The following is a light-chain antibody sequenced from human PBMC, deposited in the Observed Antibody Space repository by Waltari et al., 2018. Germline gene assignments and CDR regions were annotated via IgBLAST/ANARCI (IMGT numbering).Light chain of an antibody. Sequence: EKVMTQSPATLSVSPGERATLSCRASQSVTINLAWYQQKPGQTPRLLIYGASTRATGIPARFSGSGSGTEFNFTISSLQSEDFAVYYCQQYNNWPITFGQGTRLEIK. CDR1: QSVTIN. CDR3: QQYNNWPIT. J-gene: IGKJ5*01. CDR2: GAS. V-gene: IGKV3D-15*01.